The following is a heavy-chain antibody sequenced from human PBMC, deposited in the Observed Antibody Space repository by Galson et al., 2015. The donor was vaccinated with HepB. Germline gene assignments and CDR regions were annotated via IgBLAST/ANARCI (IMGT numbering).Heavy chain of an antibody. CDR2: IDPSDSYT. V-gene: IGHV5-10-1*01. Sequence: QSGAEVKKPGESLRISCKGSGYSFTSYWISWVRQMPGKGLEWMGRIDPSDSYTNYSPSFQGHATISADKSISTAYLQWSSLKASDTTMYYCARIRMVRGVIIIDYYGMDVWGQGTTVTVSS. J-gene: IGHJ6*02. CDR1: GYSFTSYW. D-gene: IGHD3-10*01. CDR3: ARIRMVRGVIIIDYYGMDV.